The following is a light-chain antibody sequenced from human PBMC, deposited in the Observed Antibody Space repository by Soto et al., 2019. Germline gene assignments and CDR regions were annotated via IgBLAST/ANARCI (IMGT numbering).Light chain of an antibody. Sequence: QSALTQPASVSGSPGQSITISCTGTSRDVGSYNLVSWYQQHPGKAPKLMNYEGSKRPSGVSNRFSGSKSGNTASLTISGLQAEDEADYYCCSYAGSSTSVVFGGGTKLTVL. CDR1: SRDVGSYNL. CDR3: CSYAGSSTSVV. V-gene: IGLV2-23*01. CDR2: EGS. J-gene: IGLJ2*01.